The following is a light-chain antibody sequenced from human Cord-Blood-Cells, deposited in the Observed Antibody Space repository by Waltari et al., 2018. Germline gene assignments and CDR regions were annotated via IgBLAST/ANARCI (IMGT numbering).Light chain of an antibody. Sequence: IVLTQSPGTLSLSPGARATLPCRTSQIVSSSYLSWYQQKPGQAPRLLIYGASSRATGIPDRFSGSGSGTDFTLTISRLEPEDFAVYYCQQYGSSPWTFGQGTKVEIK. CDR3: QQYGSSPWT. J-gene: IGKJ1*01. CDR1: QIVSSSY. CDR2: GAS. V-gene: IGKV3-20*01.